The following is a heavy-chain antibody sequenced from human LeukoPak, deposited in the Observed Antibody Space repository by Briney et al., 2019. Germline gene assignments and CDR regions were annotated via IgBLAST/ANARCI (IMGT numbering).Heavy chain of an antibody. V-gene: IGHV7-4-1*02. CDR2: INTNTGNP. Sequence: ASVKVSCKASGYTFTSYAMNWVRQAPGQGLEWMGWINTNTGNPTYAQGFTGRFVFSLDTSVSTAYLQISSLKAEDAAVYYCARAWIQLWPPAWYYGMDVWGQGTTVTVSS. CDR3: ARAWIQLWPPAWYYGMDV. D-gene: IGHD5-18*01. CDR1: GYTFTSYA. J-gene: IGHJ6*02.